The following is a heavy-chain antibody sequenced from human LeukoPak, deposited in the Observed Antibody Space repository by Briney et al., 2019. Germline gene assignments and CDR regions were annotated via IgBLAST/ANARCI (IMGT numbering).Heavy chain of an antibody. V-gene: IGHV3-30*02. Sequence: PGGSLRLSCAASGFTFSSYGMHWVRQAPGKGLEWVAFIRYDGSNKYYADSVKGRFTISRDNSKNTLYLQMNSLRAEDTAVYYCAKDARHYFDSSFYRGSYMDVWGKGTMVTVSS. CDR2: IRYDGSNK. CDR3: AKDARHYFDSSFYRGSYMDV. CDR1: GFTFSSYG. J-gene: IGHJ6*03. D-gene: IGHD3-22*01.